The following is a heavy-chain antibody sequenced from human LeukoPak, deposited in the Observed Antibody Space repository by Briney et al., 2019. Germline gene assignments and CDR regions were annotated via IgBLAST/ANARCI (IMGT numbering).Heavy chain of an antibody. CDR2: IYYSGST. D-gene: IGHD6-19*01. Sequence: SETLSLTCTVSGGSISSYYWSWIRQPPGKGLEWIGYIYYSGSTNYNPSLKSRVTISVDTSKNQFSLKLSSVTAADTAVYYCARESSGWYVGLDYWGQGTLVTVSS. V-gene: IGHV4-59*01. J-gene: IGHJ4*02. CDR1: GGSISSYY. CDR3: ARESSGWYVGLDY.